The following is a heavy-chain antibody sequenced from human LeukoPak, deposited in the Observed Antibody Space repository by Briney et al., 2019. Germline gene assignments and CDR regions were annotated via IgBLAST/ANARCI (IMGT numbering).Heavy chain of an antibody. V-gene: IGHV1-69*05. Sequence: PVKVSCKASGGTFSSYAISWVRQAPGQGLEWMGGIIPIFGTANYAQKFQGRVTITTDESTSTAYMELSSLRSEDTAVYYCARGSDRGYSYGPLDYWGQGTLVTVSS. CDR1: GGTFSSYA. CDR2: IIPIFGTA. D-gene: IGHD5-18*01. J-gene: IGHJ4*02. CDR3: ARGSDRGYSYGPLDY.